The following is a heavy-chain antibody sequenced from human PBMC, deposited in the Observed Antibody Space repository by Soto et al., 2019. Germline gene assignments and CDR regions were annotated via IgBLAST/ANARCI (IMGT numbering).Heavy chain of an antibody. CDR3: AKDLNYYDSSGLFDY. Sequence: GGSLRLSCAASGFTFSSYAMSWVRQAPGRGLEWVSAISGSGGSTYYADSVKGRFTISRDNSKNTLYLQMNSLRAEDTAVYYCAKDLNYYDSSGLFDYWAQGTLVTV. CDR2: ISGSGGST. D-gene: IGHD3-22*01. V-gene: IGHV3-23*01. CDR1: GFTFSSYA. J-gene: IGHJ4*02.